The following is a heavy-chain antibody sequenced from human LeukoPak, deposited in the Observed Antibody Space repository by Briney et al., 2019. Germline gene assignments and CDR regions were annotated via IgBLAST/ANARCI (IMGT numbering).Heavy chain of an antibody. CDR2: IGTAGDT. D-gene: IGHD2-2*02. CDR1: GFTFSSYD. CDR3: ARGHCSSTSCYNYYYYYGMDV. Sequence: GGSLRLSCAASGFTFSSYDMHWVRQATGKGPEWVSAIGTAGDTYYPGSAKGRFTISRENAKNSLYLQMNSLRAGDTAVYYCARGHCSSTSCYNYYYYYGMDVWGQGTTVTVSS. J-gene: IGHJ6*02. V-gene: IGHV3-13*01.